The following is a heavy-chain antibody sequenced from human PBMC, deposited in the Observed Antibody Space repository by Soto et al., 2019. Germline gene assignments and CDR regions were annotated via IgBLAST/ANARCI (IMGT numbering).Heavy chain of an antibody. J-gene: IGHJ6*02. CDR2: IWYDGSNK. CDR1: GFTFSSYG. V-gene: IGHV3-33*01. CDR3: AREYQIPNYYYYYYGMDV. Sequence: GGSLRLSCAASGFTFSSYGMHWVRQAPGKGLEWVAVIWYDGSNKYYADSVKGRFTISRDNSKNTLYLQMNSLRAEDTAVYYCAREYQIPNYYYYYYGMDVWGQGPPVTVSS. D-gene: IGHD2-2*01.